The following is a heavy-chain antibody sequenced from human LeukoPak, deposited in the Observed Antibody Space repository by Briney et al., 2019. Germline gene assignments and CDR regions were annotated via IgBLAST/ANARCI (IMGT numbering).Heavy chain of an antibody. CDR1: GFTLSNHW. J-gene: IGHJ6*02. V-gene: IGHV3-7*03. CDR3: ARNNGMDV. Sequence: GGSLRLSCAASGFTLSNHWMTWVRQVPGRGPEWVANVNRDGSETYYLDPVKGRFTISKDNAKNSLYLQMNSLRAEDTALYHCARNNGMDVWGQGTTVIVSS. CDR2: VNRDGSET.